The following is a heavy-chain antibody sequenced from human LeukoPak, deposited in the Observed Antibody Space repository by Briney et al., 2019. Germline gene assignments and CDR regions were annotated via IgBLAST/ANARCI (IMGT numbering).Heavy chain of an antibody. CDR1: VYTFTNYD. V-gene: IGHV1-8*01. CDR2: MNPNSGNT. Sequence: ASVKVSCKASVYTFTNYDVNWVRQATGQGLEWMGWMNPNSGNTGYAQKFQGRVTMTRNTSISTAYMELSSLRSEDTAVYYCARGKWVNRRYSSGWPPFYWGQGTLVTVSS. J-gene: IGHJ4*02. CDR3: ARGKWVNRRYSSGWPPFY. D-gene: IGHD6-19*01.